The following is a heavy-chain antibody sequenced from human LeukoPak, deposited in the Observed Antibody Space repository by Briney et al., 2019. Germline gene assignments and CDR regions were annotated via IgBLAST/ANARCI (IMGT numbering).Heavy chain of an antibody. Sequence: GGSLRLSCAASGFTSSHYGMHWVRQAPGKGLEWVAFIRYDGNKKYDADSVRGRFTISRDNSKNTLYLQMNSLRAEDTALYYCAKDLGRLRGGGDDPFDICGQGTMVTVSS. CDR3: AKDLGRLRGGGDDPFDI. V-gene: IGHV3-30*02. CDR1: GFTSSHYG. CDR2: IRYDGNKK. D-gene: IGHD2-15*01. J-gene: IGHJ3*02.